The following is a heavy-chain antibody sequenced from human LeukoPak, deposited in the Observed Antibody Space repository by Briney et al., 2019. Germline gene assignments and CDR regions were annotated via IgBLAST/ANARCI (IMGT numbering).Heavy chain of an antibody. CDR2: IYYSGST. V-gene: IGHV4-61*01. J-gene: IGHJ6*02. Sequence: SETLSLTCTVSGGSISSSSYYWSWIRQPPGKGLEWIGYIYYSGSTNYNPSLKSRVTISVDTSKNQFSLKLSSVTAADTAVYYCASLTGPRGKYYYGMDVWGQGTTVTVSS. D-gene: IGHD3-16*01. CDR1: GGSISSSSYY. CDR3: ASLTGPRGKYYYGMDV.